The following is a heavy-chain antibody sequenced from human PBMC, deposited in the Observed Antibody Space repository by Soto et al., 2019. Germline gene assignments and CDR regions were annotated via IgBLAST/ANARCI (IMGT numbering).Heavy chain of an antibody. CDR1: GYTFTNYG. J-gene: IGHJ4*02. CDR3: ARTPPRVTAAGLDC. D-gene: IGHD6-13*01. V-gene: IGHV1-18*01. Sequence: QVQLVQSGAEVKRPGASVKVSCKASGYTFTNYGINWVRQAPGQGLEWVGWISANNGDTNYAQDFQGRVTMTTDTPTTTAYMDLRSRMSDDTAVYYCARTPPRVTAAGLDCWGQGTLVTVSS. CDR2: ISANNGDT.